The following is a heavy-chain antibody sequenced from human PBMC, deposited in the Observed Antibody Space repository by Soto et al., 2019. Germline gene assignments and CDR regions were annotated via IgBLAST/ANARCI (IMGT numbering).Heavy chain of an antibody. CDR3: ARGSRSGYDQFLDY. CDR2: ISSSSSTI. Sequence: LRLPCAASGFTFSSYSMNWVRQAPGKGLEWVSYISSSSSTIYYADSVKGRFTISRDNAKNSLYLQMNSLGDEDTAVYYCARGSRSGYDQFLDYWGQGTLVTVSS. CDR1: GFTFSSYS. D-gene: IGHD5-12*01. J-gene: IGHJ4*02. V-gene: IGHV3-48*02.